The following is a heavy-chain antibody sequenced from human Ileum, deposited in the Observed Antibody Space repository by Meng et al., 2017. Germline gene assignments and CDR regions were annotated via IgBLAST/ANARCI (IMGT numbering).Heavy chain of an antibody. CDR1: GASISSGNW. Sequence: QVPPQESCPGLVQPSETLSLTCSVSGASISSGNWWSWVRQSPGKGLEWIGEMYHSGTTNYNPSLKSRVTISLDTSKNQLSLKLTSVTAADTAVYYCARHIGVPGTRGFDYWGQGTLVTVSS. CDR2: MYHSGTT. J-gene: IGHJ4*02. D-gene: IGHD6-19*01. CDR3: ARHIGVPGTRGFDY. V-gene: IGHV4-4*02.